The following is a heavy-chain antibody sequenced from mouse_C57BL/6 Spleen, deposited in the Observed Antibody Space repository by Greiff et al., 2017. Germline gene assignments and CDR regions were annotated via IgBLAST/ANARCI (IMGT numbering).Heavy chain of an antibody. CDR2: IDPENGDT. J-gene: IGHJ3*01. V-gene: IGHV14-4*01. CDR1: GFNIKDDY. CDR3: TTRRGLLTWFAY. D-gene: IGHD1-1*01. Sequence: EVQLQQSGAELVRPGASVKLSCTASGFNIKDDYMHWVKQRPEQGLEWIGWIDPENGDTEYASKFQGKATITADTSSNTAYLQLSSLTSEDTAVYYCTTRRGLLTWFAYWGQGTLVTVSA.